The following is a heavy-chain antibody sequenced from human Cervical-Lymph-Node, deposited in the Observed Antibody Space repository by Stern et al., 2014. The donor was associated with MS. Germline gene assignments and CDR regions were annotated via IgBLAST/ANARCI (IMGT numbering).Heavy chain of an antibody. V-gene: IGHV5-51*01. CDR3: ARRGMDV. J-gene: IGHJ6*02. Sequence: EVQLVESGAEVKKPGESLTISCKGFGYSFNIYWIAWVRQRPGKGLEWMGIIYPDDSDTGYSPSFQGQVTFSVDKSISTAYLQWSSQKPSDTATYFCARRGMDVWGQGTSVTVSS. CDR1: GYSFNIYW. CDR2: IYPDDSDT.